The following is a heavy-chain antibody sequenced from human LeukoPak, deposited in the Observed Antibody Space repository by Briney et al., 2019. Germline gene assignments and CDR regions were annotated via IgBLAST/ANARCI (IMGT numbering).Heavy chain of an antibody. D-gene: IGHD3-3*01. CDR3: AKDLYPYDFWSGYTRYTFDY. CDR1: GFTFSSYA. Sequence: PGGSLRLSCAASGFTFSSYAMSWVRQAPGKGLEWVSAISGSGGSTYYADSVKGRFTISRDNSKNTLYLQMNSLRAEDTAVYYCAKDLYPYDFWSGYTRYTFDYWGQGTLVTVSS. J-gene: IGHJ4*02. CDR2: ISGSGGST. V-gene: IGHV3-23*01.